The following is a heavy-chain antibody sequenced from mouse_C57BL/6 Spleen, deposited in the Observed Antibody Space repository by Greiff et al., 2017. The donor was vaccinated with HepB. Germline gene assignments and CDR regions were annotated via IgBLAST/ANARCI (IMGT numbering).Heavy chain of an antibody. D-gene: IGHD2-4*01. Sequence: QVQLKESGPGLVAPSQSLSITCTVSGFSLTSYAISWVRQPPGKGLEWLGVIWTGGGTNYNSALKSRLSISKDNSKSQVFLKMNSLQTDDTARYYCARNSIYYDYDVGPWFAYWGQGTLVTVSA. CDR1: GFSLTSYA. V-gene: IGHV2-9-1*01. CDR2: IWTGGGT. CDR3: ARNSIYYDYDVGPWFAY. J-gene: IGHJ3*01.